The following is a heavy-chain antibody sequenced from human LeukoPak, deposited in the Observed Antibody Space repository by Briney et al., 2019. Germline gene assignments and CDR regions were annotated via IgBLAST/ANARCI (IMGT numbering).Heavy chain of an antibody. J-gene: IGHJ4*02. V-gene: IGHV1-69*13. Sequence: SVKVSCKASGGTFSSYAISWVRQAPGQGLEWMGGIIPTFGTANYAQKFQGRVTITADESTSTAYMELSSLRSEDTAVYYCARESDDILTGNFDYWGQGTLVTVSS. CDR3: ARESDDILTGNFDY. D-gene: IGHD3-9*01. CDR2: IIPTFGTA. CDR1: GGTFSSYA.